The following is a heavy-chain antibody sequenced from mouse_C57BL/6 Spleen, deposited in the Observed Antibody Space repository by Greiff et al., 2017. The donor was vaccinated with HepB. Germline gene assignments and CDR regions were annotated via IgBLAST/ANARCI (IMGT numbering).Heavy chain of an antibody. V-gene: IGHV5-9-1*02. CDR3: TRDRAYYSNSYFDY. J-gene: IGHJ2*01. Sequence: EVQLVESGEGLVKPGGSLKLSCAASGFTFSSYAMSWVRQTPEKRLEWVAYISSGGDYIYYADTVKGRFTISRDNARNTLYLQMSSLKSEDTAMYYCTRDRAYYSNSYFDYWGRGTTLTVSS. CDR1: GFTFSSYA. D-gene: IGHD2-5*01. CDR2: ISSGGDYI.